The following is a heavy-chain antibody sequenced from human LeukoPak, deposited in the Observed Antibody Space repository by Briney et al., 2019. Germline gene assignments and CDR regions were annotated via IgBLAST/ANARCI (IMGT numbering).Heavy chain of an antibody. Sequence: ASVKVSRKASGYTFTSYYMHWLRQAPCQGLEWMGIINPSGGSTSYAQKFQGRVTMTRDMSTSTVYMELSSLRSEDTAVYYCARGERIAAAENYYYMDVWGKGTTVTVSS. CDR2: INPSGGST. J-gene: IGHJ6*03. CDR1: GYTFTSYY. V-gene: IGHV1-46*01. D-gene: IGHD6-13*01. CDR3: ARGERIAAAENYYYMDV.